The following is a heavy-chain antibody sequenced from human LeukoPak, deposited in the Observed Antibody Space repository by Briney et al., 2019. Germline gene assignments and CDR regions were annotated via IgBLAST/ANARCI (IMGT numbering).Heavy chain of an antibody. CDR2: IYYSEST. CDR1: GGSISSYY. Sequence: ASETLSLTCTVSGGSISSYYWSWIRQPPGKGLEWVGYIYYSESTNYNPSLKSRVTISVDASKNQFSLKLSSVTAADTAVYYCARNQAGYCSSTSCHYYYYYYMDVWGKGTTVTVSS. V-gene: IGHV4-59*01. J-gene: IGHJ6*03. CDR3: ARNQAGYCSSTSCHYYYYYYMDV. D-gene: IGHD2-2*01.